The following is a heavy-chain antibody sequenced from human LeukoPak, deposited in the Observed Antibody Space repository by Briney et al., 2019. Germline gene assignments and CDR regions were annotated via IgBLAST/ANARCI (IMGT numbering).Heavy chain of an antibody. Sequence: GGSLRLSCAASGFTFSNAWMSWVRQAPGKGLEWVGRIKSKTDGGTTDYAAPVKGRFTISRDDSKNTLYLRMNSLKTEDTAVYYCTTDLYYDSSGAWGQGTLVTVSS. CDR2: IKSKTDGGTT. V-gene: IGHV3-15*01. CDR3: TTDLYYDSSGA. J-gene: IGHJ5*02. CDR1: GFTFSNAW. D-gene: IGHD3-22*01.